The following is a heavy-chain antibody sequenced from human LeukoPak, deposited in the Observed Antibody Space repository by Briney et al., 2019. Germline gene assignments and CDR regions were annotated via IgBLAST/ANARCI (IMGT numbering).Heavy chain of an antibody. J-gene: IGHJ2*01. CDR1: GYTFISHN. D-gene: IGHD5-24*01. Sequence: GASVKVFCKASGYTFISHNMHWVRQAPRHGLEWMGMINPSGGSTTYAQKFQGRVTMTRDTSTSTVYMELSSLRSEDTAVYFCARDLRRHVYNRDWYFDLWGRGTLVTVFS. CDR3: ARDLRRHVYNRDWYFDL. V-gene: IGHV1-46*01. CDR2: INPSGGST.